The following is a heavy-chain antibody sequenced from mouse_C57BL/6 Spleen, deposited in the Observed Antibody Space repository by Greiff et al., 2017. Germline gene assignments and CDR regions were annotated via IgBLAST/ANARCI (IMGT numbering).Heavy chain of an antibody. CDR2: INPNNGGT. J-gene: IGHJ3*01. V-gene: IGHV1-26*01. CDR3: ARCPYYGSSLAWFAY. CDR1: GYTFTDYY. D-gene: IGHD1-1*01. Sequence: EVQLQQSGPELVKPGASVKISCKASGYTFTDYYMNWVKQSHGKSLEWIGDINPNNGGTSYNQKFKGKATLTVDKSSSTAYMELRSLTSEDSAVYYCARCPYYGSSLAWFAYWGQGTLVTVSA.